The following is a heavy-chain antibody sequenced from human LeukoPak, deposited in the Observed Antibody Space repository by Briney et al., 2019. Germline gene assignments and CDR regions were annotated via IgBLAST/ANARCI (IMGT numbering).Heavy chain of an antibody. D-gene: IGHD1-26*01. CDR1: GGSFSSYY. J-gene: IGHJ6*03. CDR3: ASGRRVGATQNYMDV. V-gene: IGHV4-39*07. CDR2: IYYSGST. Sequence: SETLSLTCSVYGGSFSSYYWGWIRQPPGKGLEWFGSIYYSGSTYYNPSLKSRVTISVDTSKNQFSLKLSSVTAADTAVYYCASGRRVGATQNYMDVWGKGTTVTVSS.